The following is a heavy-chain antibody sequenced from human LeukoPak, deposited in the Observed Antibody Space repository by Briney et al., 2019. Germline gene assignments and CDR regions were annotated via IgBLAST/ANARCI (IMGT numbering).Heavy chain of an antibody. CDR3: ARRYAAAGFDY. CDR1: GYSFTSYW. D-gene: IGHD6-13*01. Sequence: GASLKISCKGSGYSFTSYWIGWVRQMPGRGLEWMGIIYPGDSDTRYSPSFQGQVTISADKSISTAYLQWSSLKASDTATYYCARRYAAAGFDYWGQGTLVTVSS. CDR2: IYPGDSDT. V-gene: IGHV5-51*01. J-gene: IGHJ4*02.